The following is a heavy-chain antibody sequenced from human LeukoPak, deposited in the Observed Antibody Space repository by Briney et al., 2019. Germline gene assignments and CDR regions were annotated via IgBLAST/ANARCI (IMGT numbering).Heavy chain of an antibody. V-gene: IGHV1-3*01. CDR3: ARGIWSSHKADYYLDQ. Sequence: AASVKVSCKASGYTFTNYAIHWVRQAPGQRPEWMGWINAGNGNTKYSQTFQDRVIVTRDKSASTAYVELSSLRSEDTAVYYCARGIWSSHKADYYLDQWGQGTLVTVSS. J-gene: IGHJ4*02. CDR2: INAGNGNT. CDR1: GYTFTNYA. D-gene: IGHD3-3*01.